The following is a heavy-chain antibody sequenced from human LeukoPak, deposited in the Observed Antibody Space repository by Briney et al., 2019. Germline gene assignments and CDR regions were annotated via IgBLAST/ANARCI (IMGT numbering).Heavy chain of an antibody. J-gene: IGHJ3*02. D-gene: IGHD4-11*01. V-gene: IGHV4-59*01. CDR3: ARRDSSRWREGSFDI. Sequence: SETLSLTCTVFGGSISSYYWSWIRQPPGKGLEWIGYIYYSGSTTSFNPSLKSRVTISLDTSKNQFSLKLSSVTTADTAVYYCARRDSSRWREGSFDIWGQGTMVTVSS. CDR1: GGSISSYY. CDR2: IYYSGSTT.